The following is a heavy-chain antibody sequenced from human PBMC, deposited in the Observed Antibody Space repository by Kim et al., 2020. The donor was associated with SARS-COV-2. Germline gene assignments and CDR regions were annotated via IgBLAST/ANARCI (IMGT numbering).Heavy chain of an antibody. CDR1: GFTFDDYA. J-gene: IGHJ4*01. Sequence: GGSLRLSCAASGFTFDDYAMHWVRQAPGKGLEWVSGISWNSGSRVYADSVKGRFTISRDNAKNTLYLQMNSLRAEDTALYYCAKAETYYYGSGCPDYW. CDR3: AKAETYYYGSGCPDY. D-gene: IGHD3-10*01. V-gene: IGHV3-9*01. CDR2: ISWNSGSR.